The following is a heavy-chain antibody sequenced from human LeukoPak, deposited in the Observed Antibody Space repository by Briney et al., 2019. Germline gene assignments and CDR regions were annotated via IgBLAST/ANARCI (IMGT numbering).Heavy chain of an antibody. Sequence: SETLSLTCTVSGGSISSSSYYWGWIRQPPGKGLEWIGSIYYSGSTYYNPSLKSRVTISVDTSKNQFSLKLSSVTAADTAVYYCAREQTRISLIDYWGQGTLVTVSS. CDR2: IYYSGST. V-gene: IGHV4-39*02. D-gene: IGHD2-8*01. CDR1: GGSISSSSYY. J-gene: IGHJ4*02. CDR3: AREQTRISLIDY.